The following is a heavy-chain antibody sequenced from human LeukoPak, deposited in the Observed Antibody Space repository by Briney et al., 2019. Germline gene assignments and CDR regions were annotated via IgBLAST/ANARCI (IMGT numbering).Heavy chain of an antibody. CDR1: GGTFSSYA. V-gene: IGHV1-69*13. CDR2: IIPIFGTA. J-gene: IGHJ4*02. CDR3: ARDSWSGYSIDY. Sequence: ASVKVSCKASGGTFSSYAISWVRQAPGQGLEWMGGIIPIFGTANYAQKFRGRVTITADESTSTAYMELSSLRSEDTAVYYCARDSWSGYSIDYWGQGTLVTVSS. D-gene: IGHD3-3*01.